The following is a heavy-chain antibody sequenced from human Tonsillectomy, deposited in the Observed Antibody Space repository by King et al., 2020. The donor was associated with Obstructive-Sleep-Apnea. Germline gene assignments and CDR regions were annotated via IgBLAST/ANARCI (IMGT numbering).Heavy chain of an antibody. CDR1: GFTFSSYW. J-gene: IGHJ5*02. D-gene: IGHD4-11*01. V-gene: IGHV3-74*01. CDR2: INSDGSYT. CDR3: VRETMTTVTRTWFDP. Sequence: VQLVESGGGLVQPGGSLRLSCVASGFTFSSYWMHWVRQAPGKGLVWVSRINSDGSYTGYADSEKGRFTISRDNAMNTLYLQMNSLRAEDTAVYYCVRETMTTVTRTWFDPWGQGTLVTVSS.